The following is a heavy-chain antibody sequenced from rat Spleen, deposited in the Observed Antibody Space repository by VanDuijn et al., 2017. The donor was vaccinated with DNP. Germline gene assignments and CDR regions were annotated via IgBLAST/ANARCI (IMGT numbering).Heavy chain of an antibody. J-gene: IGHJ2*01. D-gene: IGHD4-3*01. CDR1: GFTFSDYN. V-gene: IGHV5-7*01. CDR2: ISYDGSST. Sequence: EVQLVESGGDLVQPGRSLKLSCAASGFTFSDYNMAWVRQAPKKGLEWVATISYDGSSTYYRDSVKGRFTISRDNAKSTLYLQMDSLRSEDTATYYCARRDRGDYFDYWGQGVMVTVSS. CDR3: ARRDRGDYFDY.